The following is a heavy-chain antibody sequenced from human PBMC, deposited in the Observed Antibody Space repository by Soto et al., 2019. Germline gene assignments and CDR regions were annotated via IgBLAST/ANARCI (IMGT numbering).Heavy chain of an antibody. Sequence: QVQLVQSGAEVKKAGASVKVSCKASGYTFFSYGISWVRQAPGQGLEWMGWISPYNGDTNYALNLQGRVSMTTDTSTSTAYMELRRLKSDDTAVYYRAREMQTLSPSQFSVTTMDNWGQGTLVTVSS. CDR3: AREMQTLSPSQFSVTTMDN. CDR1: GYTFFSYG. J-gene: IGHJ4*02. V-gene: IGHV1-18*01. CDR2: ISPYNGDT. D-gene: IGHD3-22*01.